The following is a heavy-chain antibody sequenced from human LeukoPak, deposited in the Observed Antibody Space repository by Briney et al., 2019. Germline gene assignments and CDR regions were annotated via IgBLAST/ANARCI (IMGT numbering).Heavy chain of an antibody. V-gene: IGHV4-61*01. CDR1: GGSISTSNYY. D-gene: IGHD4-23*01. CDR3: ARDPGNGGTSYFDY. Sequence: PSETLSLTCTVSGGSISTSNYYWSWIRQPPGKGLEWIGYIYYSGSTNYNPSLKSRVTISVDTSKNQFSLKLSSVTAADTAVYYCARDPGNGGTSYFDYWGQGTLVTVSS. CDR2: IYYSGST. J-gene: IGHJ4*02.